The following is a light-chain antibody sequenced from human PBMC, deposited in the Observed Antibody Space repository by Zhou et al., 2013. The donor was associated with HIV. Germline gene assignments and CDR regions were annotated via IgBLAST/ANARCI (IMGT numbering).Light chain of an antibody. CDR1: QTIFSW. CDR3: QQSYSTPYT. CDR2: KAS. J-gene: IGKJ2*01. V-gene: IGKV1-5*03. Sequence: DIQMTQSPSTLSASVGDTVTITCRASQTIFSWLAWYQQKPGKAPKLLISKASTLESGVPSRFSGSGSETGFTLTISSLQPEDFATYYCQQSYSTPYTFGQGTKLDIK.